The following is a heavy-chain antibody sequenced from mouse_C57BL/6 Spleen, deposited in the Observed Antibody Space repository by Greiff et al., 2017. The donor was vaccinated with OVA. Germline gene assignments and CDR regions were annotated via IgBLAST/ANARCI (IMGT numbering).Heavy chain of an antibody. CDR1: GYAFTNYL. Sequence: QVHVKQSGAELVRPGTSVKVSCKASGYAFTNYLIEWVKQRPGQGLEWIGVINPGSGGTNYNEKFKGKATLTADKSSSTAYMQLSSLTSEDSAVYFCARGGDYDGTSFAYWGQGTLVTVSA. D-gene: IGHD2-4*01. V-gene: IGHV1-54*01. J-gene: IGHJ3*01. CDR2: INPGSGGT. CDR3: ARGGDYDGTSFAY.